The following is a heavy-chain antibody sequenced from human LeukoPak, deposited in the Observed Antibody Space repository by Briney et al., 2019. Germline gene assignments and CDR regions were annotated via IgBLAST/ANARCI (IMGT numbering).Heavy chain of an antibody. V-gene: IGHV3-23*01. D-gene: IGHD3-3*01. CDR3: AKMDDDFWSGYFGRNWFDP. Sequence: GGSLRLSCAASGFTFSSFAMSWVRQAPGKGLEWVSSISGSGDTTYYADSVKGRFTISRDNSKNTLHLQMNSLRAEDTAVYYCAKMDDDFWSGYFGRNWFDPWGQGTLVTVSS. J-gene: IGHJ5*02. CDR2: ISGSGDTT. CDR1: GFTFSSFA.